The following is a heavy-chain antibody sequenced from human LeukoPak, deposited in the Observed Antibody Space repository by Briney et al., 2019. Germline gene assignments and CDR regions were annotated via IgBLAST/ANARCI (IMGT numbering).Heavy chain of an antibody. CDR2: IYTSGST. V-gene: IGHV4-4*07. CDR1: GGSINSYY. CDR3: ARDLHGRYQLLYAAFDI. J-gene: IGHJ3*02. Sequence: PSETLSVTCTVSGGSINSYYWSRIRQPVGKGLEWIGRIYTSGSTNYNPSLKSRVTMSVDTSKNQFSLKLSSVTAADTAVYYCARDLHGRYQLLYAAFDIWGQGTMVTVSS. D-gene: IGHD2-2*02.